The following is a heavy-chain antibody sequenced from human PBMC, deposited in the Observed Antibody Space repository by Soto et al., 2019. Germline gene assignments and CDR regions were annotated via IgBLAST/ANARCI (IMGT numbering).Heavy chain of an antibody. CDR1: GYDFIGYY. D-gene: IGHD3-3*01. CDR3: AREKFLGSSRYFDF. J-gene: IGHJ4*02. V-gene: IGHV1-2*02. Sequence: ASVKVSCKASGYDFIGYYMHWVRQAPGQGLEWMGWIHANSGGTNFAQKFQGRVTMTRDASISTVYMELSRLTPDDTAIYFCAREKFLGSSRYFDFWGQGTLVTVSS. CDR2: IHANSGGT.